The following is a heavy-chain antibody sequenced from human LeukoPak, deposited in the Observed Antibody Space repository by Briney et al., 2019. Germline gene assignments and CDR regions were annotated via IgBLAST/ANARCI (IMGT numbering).Heavy chain of an antibody. CDR1: GFTFTSYA. Sequence: PGRSLRLSCATSGFTFTSYAMHWVRQAPGKGLEWVAVISYDGAKQYFADSVKGRFTISRDNPKNTLYLQMNSLRPDDSAVYYCARGAFYFDYWGLGTLVTVSS. J-gene: IGHJ4*02. CDR3: ARGAFYFDY. D-gene: IGHD3-10*01. CDR2: ISYDGAKQ. V-gene: IGHV3-30-3*02.